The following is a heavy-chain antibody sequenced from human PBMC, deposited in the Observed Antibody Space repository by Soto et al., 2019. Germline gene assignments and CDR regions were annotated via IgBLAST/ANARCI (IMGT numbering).Heavy chain of an antibody. CDR1: GFTFSSYG. Sequence: QVQLVESGGGVVQPGRSLRLSCAASGFTFSSYGWHWVRQAPGKGLEWVALISHDGSNKDYADSVKGRFTISRDNSKNTLYLRMNSLRAEDTAVYYCAKVGATLYYYYYGMDVWGQGTTVTVSS. J-gene: IGHJ6*02. D-gene: IGHD1-26*01. CDR3: AKVGATLYYYYYGMDV. CDR2: ISHDGSNK. V-gene: IGHV3-30*18.